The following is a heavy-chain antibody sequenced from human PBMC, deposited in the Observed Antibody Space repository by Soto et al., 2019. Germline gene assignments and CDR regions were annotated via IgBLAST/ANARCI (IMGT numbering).Heavy chain of an antibody. CDR2: IYLDDDK. J-gene: IGHJ4*02. D-gene: IGHD3-10*01. CDR1: GFSLSTSGVG. Sequence: QITLKESGPTLVKPTQTLTLTCTFSGFSLSTSGVGVVWIRQPPGKALEWLALIYLDDDKRYSPSMKSRLTITKDTSNNQVVLTMTDMDPVDTATYYCAHTRSGRPILYYFDYWGQGTLVTVSS. CDR3: AHTRSGRPILYYFDY. V-gene: IGHV2-5*02.